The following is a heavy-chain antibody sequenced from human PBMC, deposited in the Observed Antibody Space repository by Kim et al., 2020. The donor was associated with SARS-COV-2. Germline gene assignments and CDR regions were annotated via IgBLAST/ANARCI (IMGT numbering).Heavy chain of an antibody. D-gene: IGHD4-4*01. J-gene: IGHJ2*01. CDR3: ARRYSKYWYFDL. CDR2: IYYTGST. Sequence: SETLSLTCTVSGGSISSHYWSWIRRPPGKGLEWIGYIYYTGSTNYNPSLKSRVTMSVDTSKNQFSLRLNSVTAADAAMYYCARRYSKYWYFDLWGRGTLVTVSS. CDR1: GGSISSHY. V-gene: IGHV4-59*08.